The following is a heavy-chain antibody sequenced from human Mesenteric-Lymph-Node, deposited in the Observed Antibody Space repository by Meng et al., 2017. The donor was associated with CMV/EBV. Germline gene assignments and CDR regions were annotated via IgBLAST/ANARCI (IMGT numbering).Heavy chain of an antibody. CDR1: GFTFISYW. D-gene: IGHD4-17*01. V-gene: IGHV3-7*01. CDR2: IKQDGSEK. Sequence: GFTFISYWMSWVRQAPGKGLEWVANIKQDGSEKYYVDSVKGRFTISRDNAKNSLYLQMNSLRAEDTAVYYCAKSGLTTVTTYWYFDLWGRGTLVTVSS. CDR3: AKSGLTTVTTYWYFDL. J-gene: IGHJ2*01.